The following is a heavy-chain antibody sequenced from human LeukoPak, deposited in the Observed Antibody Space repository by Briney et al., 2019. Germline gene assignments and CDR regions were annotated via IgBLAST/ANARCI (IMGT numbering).Heavy chain of an antibody. V-gene: IGHV3-9*01. J-gene: IGHJ2*01. Sequence: GGSLRLSCAASGFTFSDYSMHWVRQTPGKGLEWVSGISWHSGTIVYADSVQGRFTISRDNAKNSLYLQMNSLRPEDTALYYCARRVRSSYWYYDLWSRGTLVTVSS. D-gene: IGHD3-3*01. CDR1: GFTFSDYS. CDR3: ARRVRSSYWYYDL. CDR2: ISWHSGTI.